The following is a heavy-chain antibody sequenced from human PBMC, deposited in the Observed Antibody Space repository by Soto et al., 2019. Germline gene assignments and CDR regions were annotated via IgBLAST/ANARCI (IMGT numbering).Heavy chain of an antibody. CDR3: AREPGGFLEWLRAFDI. CDR2: IWYDGSNK. CDR1: GFTFSSYG. Sequence: QVQLVESGGGVVQPGRSLRLSCAASGFTFSSYGMHWVRQAPGKGLEWVAVIWYDGSNKYYADSVKGRFTISRDNSKNTLYLQMNGLRAEDTAVYYCAREPGGFLEWLRAFDIWGQGTMVTVSS. D-gene: IGHD3-3*01. J-gene: IGHJ3*02. V-gene: IGHV3-33*01.